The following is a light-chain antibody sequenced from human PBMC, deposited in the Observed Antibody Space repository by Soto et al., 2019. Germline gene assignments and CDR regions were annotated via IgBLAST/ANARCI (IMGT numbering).Light chain of an antibody. CDR3: SSFTSGSTRV. CDR2: GVS. V-gene: IGLV2-14*03. J-gene: IGLJ1*01. Sequence: QSALTQPASVSGSPGQSITISCTGTSSDVGAFNFVSWYQQHPGTAPKVLIYGVSNRPSGVAFRFSGSKSGSTASLTISGLQPEDEADYYCSSFTSGSTRVFGTGTKLTVL. CDR1: SSDVGAFNF.